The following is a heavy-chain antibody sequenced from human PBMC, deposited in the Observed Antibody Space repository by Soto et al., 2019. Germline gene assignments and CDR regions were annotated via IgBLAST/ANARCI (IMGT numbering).Heavy chain of an antibody. CDR2: ISDSATTM. Sequence: PWWSLRLSCAASGFTFSDYYMSWIRQAPGKGLEWISHISDSATTMYYADSVKGRFTISRDNARKSLFLHMNSLRAEDTAVCYCARDTAFISSGLFNPWGQGTLVTVSS. D-gene: IGHD3-22*01. V-gene: IGHV3-11*01. CDR1: GFTFSDYY. CDR3: ARDTAFISSGLFNP. J-gene: IGHJ5*02.